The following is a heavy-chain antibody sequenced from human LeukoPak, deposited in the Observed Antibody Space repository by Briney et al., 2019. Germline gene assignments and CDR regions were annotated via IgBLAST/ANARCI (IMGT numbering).Heavy chain of an antibody. V-gene: IGHV3-23*01. CDR2: ISGSGGST. CDR3: AKLYSSGYFDY. CDR1: GFTFSSYA. Sequence: GGSLRLSCAASGFTFSSYAMSWVRQAPGKGLEWVSAISGSGGSTYYAASVKGRFTSSRDNAKNTLYLQMDSLRAEGTAVYYCAKLYSSGYFDYGGERTRLTVSS. J-gene: IGHJ4*02. D-gene: IGHD6-19*01.